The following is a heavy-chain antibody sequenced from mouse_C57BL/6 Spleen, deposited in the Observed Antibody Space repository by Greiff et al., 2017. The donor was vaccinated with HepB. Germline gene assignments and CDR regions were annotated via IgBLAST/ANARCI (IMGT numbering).Heavy chain of an antibody. CDR2: ISYGGSYT. J-gene: IGHJ3*01. V-gene: IGHV5-4*01. Sequence: DVKLVESGGGLVKPGGSLKLSCAASGFTFSSYAMSWVRQTPEKRLEWVATISYGGSYTYYPDNVKGRFTISRDNAKNNLYLQMSHLKSEDTAMYYCARDYGSSSRFAYWGQGTLVTVSA. D-gene: IGHD1-1*01. CDR3: ARDYGSSSRFAY. CDR1: GFTFSSYA.